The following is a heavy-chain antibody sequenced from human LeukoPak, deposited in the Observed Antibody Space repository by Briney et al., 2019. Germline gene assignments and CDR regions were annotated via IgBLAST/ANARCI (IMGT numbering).Heavy chain of an antibody. D-gene: IGHD2-15*01. V-gene: IGHV4-39*01. CDR2: IYYSGST. J-gene: IGHJ4*01. CDR3: RRKVLVAAYFAY. CDR1: GGSISSSSYY. Sequence: SETLSLTCTVSGGSISSSSYYWGWIRQPPGKGLEWIGSIYYSGSTYYNPSLKSRVTISVDTSKNQFSRKLSSVTAADTAVYYCRRKVLVAAYFAYWGKEPWSPSPQ.